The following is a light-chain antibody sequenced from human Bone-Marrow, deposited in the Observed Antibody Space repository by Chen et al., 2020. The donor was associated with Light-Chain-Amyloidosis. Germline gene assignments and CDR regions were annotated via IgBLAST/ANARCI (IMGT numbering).Light chain of an antibody. CDR1: SSDVGGYNY. CDR2: DVS. Sequence: QSALTQPASVSGSPGQSITISCTGTSSDVGGYNYVSWYQQHPGKAPKLMIYDVSNRPSGVSNRFSGTKSGNTASLTISGLQPEDEADYSCSSYTSSSTHVVFGGGTKLTVL. CDR3: SSYTSSSTHVV. V-gene: IGLV2-14*01. J-gene: IGLJ2*01.